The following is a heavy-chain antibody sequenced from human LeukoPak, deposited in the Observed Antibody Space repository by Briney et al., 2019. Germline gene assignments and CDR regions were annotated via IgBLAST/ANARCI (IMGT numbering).Heavy chain of an antibody. CDR2: IYHSGRS. D-gene: IGHD2-8*02. V-gene: IGHV4-31*03. CDR1: GDSISNGVKY. J-gene: IGHJ4*02. Sequence: SETLTLTCTVSGDSISNGVKYWSWIRQHPGRGLEWIGYIYHSGRSYYNPSLKSRITMSVDTSKDQFSLNLSSVTAADTAVYYCARDQVECTGGTCQSRVGFDFWGQGTLVTVSS. CDR3: ARDQVECTGGTCQSRVGFDF.